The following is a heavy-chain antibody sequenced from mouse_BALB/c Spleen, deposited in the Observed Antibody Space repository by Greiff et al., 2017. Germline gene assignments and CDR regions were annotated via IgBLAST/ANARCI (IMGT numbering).Heavy chain of an antibody. V-gene: IGHV5-4*02. D-gene: IGHD2-2*01. CDR2: ISDGGSYT. J-gene: IGHJ1*01. CDR1: GFTFSDYY. Sequence: EVKLVESGGGLVKPGGSLKLSCAASGFTFSDYYMYWVRQTPEKRLEWVATISDGGSYTYYPDSVKGRFTISRDNAKNNLYLQMSSLKSEDTAMYYCARARGGYLLWYFDVWGAGTTVTVSS. CDR3: ARARGGYLLWYFDV.